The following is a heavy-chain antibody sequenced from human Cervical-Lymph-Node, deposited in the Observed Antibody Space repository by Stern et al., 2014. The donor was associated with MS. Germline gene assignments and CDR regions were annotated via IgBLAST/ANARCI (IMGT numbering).Heavy chain of an antibody. CDR3: AARANYYDSPGDWFDP. CDR1: GFTFTSAA. J-gene: IGHJ5*02. D-gene: IGHD3-22*01. Sequence: QRVRPGPEGKKPGTSVKGSCQAFGFTFTSAAWQWGRQVRGQRLEWIGWIVVGSGNTNYDQKFQERVTITRDMSTSTAYMELSSLRSEDTAVYYCAARANYYDSPGDWFDPWGQGTLVTVSS. V-gene: IGHV1-58*01. CDR2: IVVGSGNT.